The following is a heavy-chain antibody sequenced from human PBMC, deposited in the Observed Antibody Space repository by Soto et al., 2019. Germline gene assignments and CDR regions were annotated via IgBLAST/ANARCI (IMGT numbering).Heavy chain of an antibody. J-gene: IGHJ4*02. Sequence: EVQLLESGGGLVQPGGSLRLSCAASGFTFSSYAMSWVRQAPGKGLEWVSAISGSGGSTYYADSVKGRFTISRDNSKKTLYLQMNSLRAEDTAVYYWAKSGLRDLGELYWGQVTLVTVSS. CDR1: GFTFSSYA. CDR3: AKSGLRDLGELY. V-gene: IGHV3-23*01. CDR2: ISGSGGST. D-gene: IGHD3-16*01.